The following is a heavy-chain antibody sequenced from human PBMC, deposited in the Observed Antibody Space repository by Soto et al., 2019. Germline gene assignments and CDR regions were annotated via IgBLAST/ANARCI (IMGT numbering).Heavy chain of an antibody. CDR1: GFAFSNYV. Sequence: GGPLRLSCAASGFAFSNYVMSWVRQAPGKGLEWVSAIGTSGKYTYYADSVEGRFTVTRDSSKNTLFLQMASLRAEDTAVYFCAKESASARPYYFDYWGQGTLVTVSS. J-gene: IGHJ4*02. CDR3: AKESASARPYYFDY. CDR2: IGTSGKYT. V-gene: IGHV3-23*01. D-gene: IGHD6-6*01.